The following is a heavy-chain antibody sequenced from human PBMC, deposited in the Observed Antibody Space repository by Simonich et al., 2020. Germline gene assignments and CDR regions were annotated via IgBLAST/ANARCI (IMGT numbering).Heavy chain of an antibody. J-gene: IGHJ6*02. CDR2: ISSSSSYI. CDR3: AGGVYGSSTSCSTYYYYGMDV. V-gene: IGHV3-21*01. Sequence: EVQLVESGGGLVKPGGSLRLSCAASGFTFSSYSMNWVRQAPGKGLEWVSSISSSSSYIYYADSVKGRFTISRNHAKNSLYLQMNSLRAEDTAVYYCAGGVYGSSTSCSTYYYYGMDVWGQGTTVTVSS. CDR1: GFTFSSYS. D-gene: IGHD2-2*01.